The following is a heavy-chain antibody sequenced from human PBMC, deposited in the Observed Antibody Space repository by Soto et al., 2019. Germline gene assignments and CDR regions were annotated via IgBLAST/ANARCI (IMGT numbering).Heavy chain of an antibody. D-gene: IGHD1-26*01. CDR3: ARIGPTPRGWFDP. CDR1: GFSLSNARMG. J-gene: IGHJ5*02. Sequence: QVTLKESGPVLVKPTETLTLTCTVSGFSLSNARMGVSWIRQPPGKALEWLAHIFSNDEKSYSTSLKSRLTLAKDTSKSQVVLTMTNMDPVDTATYYCARIGPTPRGWFDPWGQGTLVTVSS. CDR2: IFSNDEK. V-gene: IGHV2-26*01.